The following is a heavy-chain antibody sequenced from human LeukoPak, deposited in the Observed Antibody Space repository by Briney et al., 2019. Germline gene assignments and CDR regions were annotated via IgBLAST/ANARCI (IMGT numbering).Heavy chain of an antibody. Sequence: PSETLSLTCTVSGGSISSSSYYWGWIRQPPGKGLEWIAYIYYGGSTNYNPSLKSRVTISVDASKKQVSLKLSSVTAADTAVYYCARASGWACFDPWGQGTLVTVSS. CDR3: ARASGWACFDP. V-gene: IGHV4-61*05. D-gene: IGHD1-14*01. CDR1: GGSISSSSYY. CDR2: IYYGGST. J-gene: IGHJ5*02.